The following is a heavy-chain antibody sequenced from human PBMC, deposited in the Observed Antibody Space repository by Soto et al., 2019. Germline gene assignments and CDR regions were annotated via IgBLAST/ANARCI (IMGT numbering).Heavy chain of an antibody. CDR2: INPNSGGT. J-gene: IGHJ6*02. V-gene: IGHV1-2*02. CDR1: GYTFTGYY. Sequence: ASVKVSCKASGYTFTGYYMHWVGQAPVQGLEWMGWINPNSGGTNYAQKFQGRVTMNRDTSISTAYMELSRLRSDDTAVYYCARARITMVRGVIKYYYGMDVWGQGTTVTVSS. CDR3: ARARITMVRGVIKYYYGMDV. D-gene: IGHD3-10*01.